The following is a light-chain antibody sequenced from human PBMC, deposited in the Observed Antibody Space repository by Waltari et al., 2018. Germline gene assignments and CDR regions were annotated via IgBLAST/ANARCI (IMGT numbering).Light chain of an antibody. CDR1: QSVLHSSNNKNN. V-gene: IGKV4-1*01. J-gene: IGKJ3*01. Sequence: DIVMTQSPDSLAVSLGERATINCKSSQSVLHSSNNKNNLAWYQQKPGQSPKLLIYWASTRESGVPDRFSGSGSGTDFTLTISSLQAEDVAVYYCQQYSSIPFTFGPGTKVDIK. CDR3: QQYSSIPFT. CDR2: WAS.